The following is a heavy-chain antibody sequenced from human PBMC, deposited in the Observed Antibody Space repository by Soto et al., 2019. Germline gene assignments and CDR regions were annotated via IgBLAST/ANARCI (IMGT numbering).Heavy chain of an antibody. CDR3: ARTLYDDYAPCYFDL. D-gene: IGHD4-17*01. CDR2: SFSNDEK. Sequence: QVTLKESGPELVKPTETLTLTCTVSGFSLNNARMGVSWIRQPPGKALEWLAHSFSNDEKSYRTSLKSRLTISKDTSKSQVVLIMTKMDPVDTATYYCARTLYDDYAPCYFDLWGRGTLVTVSS. V-gene: IGHV2-26*01. CDR1: GFSLNNARMG. J-gene: IGHJ2*01.